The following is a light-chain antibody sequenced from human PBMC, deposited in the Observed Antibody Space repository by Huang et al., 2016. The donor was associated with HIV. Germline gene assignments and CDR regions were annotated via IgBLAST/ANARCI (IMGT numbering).Light chain of an antibody. Sequence: IQLTQSPSSLSASIGDRVTITCRASQGISTSFAWYQQKPGKAPNLLIFDASSLRSGAPSRFSGSRSGTVFTLSISSLQPEDFATYFCQQLRSYPLTFGGGTKVEIK. CDR3: QQLRSYPLT. CDR2: DAS. J-gene: IGKJ4*01. CDR1: QGISTS. V-gene: IGKV1-9*01.